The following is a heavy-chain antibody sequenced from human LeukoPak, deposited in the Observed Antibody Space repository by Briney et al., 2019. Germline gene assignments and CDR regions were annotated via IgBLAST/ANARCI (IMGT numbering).Heavy chain of an antibody. Sequence: ASVKVSCKVSGYTLTELSMHWVRQAPGKGLEWMGRFDPEDGETIYAQKFQGRVTMTADTSTDTAYMELSSLRSEDTAVYYCARDDGSYIVDVWGKGTTVTVSS. CDR2: FDPEDGET. D-gene: IGHD3-10*01. CDR3: ARDDGSYIVDV. J-gene: IGHJ6*04. V-gene: IGHV1-24*01. CDR1: GYTLTELS.